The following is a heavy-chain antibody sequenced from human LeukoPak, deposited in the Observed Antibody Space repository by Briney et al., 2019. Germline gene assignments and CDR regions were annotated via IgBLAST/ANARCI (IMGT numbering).Heavy chain of an antibody. D-gene: IGHD6-6*01. J-gene: IGHJ5*01. Sequence: GGSLTLSCAGSGFTFNNYWMSWVRQAPGKGLEWVANINQDGSVINFVDYMKGRFTISRDNAKNSLYLQMNGLRAEDTAVYYCVRTSRSSSTDSWGQGTLVTVSS. V-gene: IGHV3-7*02. CDR3: VRTSRSSSTDS. CDR2: INQDGSVI. CDR1: GFTFNNYW.